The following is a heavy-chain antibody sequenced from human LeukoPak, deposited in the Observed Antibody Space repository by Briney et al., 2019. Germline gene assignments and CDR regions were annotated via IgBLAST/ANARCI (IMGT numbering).Heavy chain of an antibody. CDR1: GFTLSGNW. J-gene: IGHJ4*02. D-gene: IGHD6-13*01. CDR3: AKDAAGPEY. V-gene: IGHV3-23*01. CDR2: ISAGGGST. Sequence: PGGSLRLSCAASGFTLSGNWMHWVRQAPGKGLFWVSGISAGGGSTYYADSVKGRFTISRDNSRNTLYLQMNSLRAEDTAVYYCAKDAAGPEYWGQGTLVTVSS.